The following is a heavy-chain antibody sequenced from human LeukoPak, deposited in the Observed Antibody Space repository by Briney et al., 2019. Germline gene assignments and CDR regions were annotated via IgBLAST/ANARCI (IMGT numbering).Heavy chain of an antibody. J-gene: IGHJ5*02. CDR2: IYPGDSDT. Sequence: GESLKISCKGSGYSFTTYWIGWVRQMPGKGLEWMGIIYPGDSDTRYSPSFQGQVTISADKSISTAYLQWSSLKASDTAMYYCARLTYTQNGIASAGNWFDPWGQGTLVTVSS. D-gene: IGHD6-13*01. CDR1: GYSFTTYW. V-gene: IGHV5-51*01. CDR3: ARLTYTQNGIASAGNWFDP.